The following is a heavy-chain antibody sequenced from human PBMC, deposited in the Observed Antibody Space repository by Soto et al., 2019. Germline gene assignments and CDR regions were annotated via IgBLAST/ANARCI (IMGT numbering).Heavy chain of an antibody. CDR1: GFTFSSYG. Sequence: QVQLVESGGGVVQPGRSLRLSCAASGFTFSSYGMHWVRQAPGKGLEWVAVIWYDGSNKYYADSVKGRFTISRDNSKNSLYRQMNSLRAEDTAVYYCARDKKGYYGSGFYYSYYMAVWGKGTTVTVSS. D-gene: IGHD3-10*01. V-gene: IGHV3-33*01. CDR3: ARDKKGYYGSGFYYSYYMAV. CDR2: IWYDGSNK. J-gene: IGHJ6*03.